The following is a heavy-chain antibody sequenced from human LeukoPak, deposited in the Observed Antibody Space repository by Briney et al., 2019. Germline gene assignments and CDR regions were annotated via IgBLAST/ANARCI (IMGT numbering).Heavy chain of an antibody. D-gene: IGHD4-11*01. J-gene: IGHJ6*02. V-gene: IGHV4-34*01. Sequence: SETLSLTCAVYGGSFSGYYWSWIRQPPGKGLEWIGKINHSGSTNYNPSLKSRVTISVDTSKNQFSLKLSSVTAADTAVYYCASKDHPAVTHWGQGTTVTVSS. CDR2: INHSGST. CDR1: GGSFSGYY. CDR3: ASKDHPAVTH.